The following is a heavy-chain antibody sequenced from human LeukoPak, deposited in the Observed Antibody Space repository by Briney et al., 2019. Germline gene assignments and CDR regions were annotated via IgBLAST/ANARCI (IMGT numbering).Heavy chain of an antibody. CDR2: TSGNGRFT. Sequence: GGSLRLSCAASGFNFRDYGIHWVRQAPGKGLEWLSVTSGNGRFTDYADSVKGRFTISRDNGKSSLFLQIHSVRTEDTAFYYCAKEQRPDSFSDFDYWGQGTLVTVSS. D-gene: IGHD2/OR15-2a*01. CDR3: AKEQRPDSFSDFDY. CDR1: GFNFRDYG. J-gene: IGHJ4*02. V-gene: IGHV3-43*02.